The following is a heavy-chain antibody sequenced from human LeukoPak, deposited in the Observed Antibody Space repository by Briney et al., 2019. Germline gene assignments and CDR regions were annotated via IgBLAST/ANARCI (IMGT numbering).Heavy chain of an antibody. J-gene: IGHJ4*02. D-gene: IGHD1-26*01. CDR1: GYTFNRYG. CDR2: IGSYNGNT. CDR3: ARASGGSYHDY. Sequence: ASVKVSCKASGYTFNRYGISWVRQAPGQGLEWMGWIGSYNGNTNYAQKLQGRVTMTTDTSTSTAYMELRSLKSDDTAVYYCARASGGSYHDYWGQGTLVTVSS. V-gene: IGHV1-18*01.